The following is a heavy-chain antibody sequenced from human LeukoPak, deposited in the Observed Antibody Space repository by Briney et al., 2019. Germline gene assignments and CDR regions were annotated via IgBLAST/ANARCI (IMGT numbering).Heavy chain of an antibody. CDR1: GFTFSSYG. CDR2: IRYDGSNK. J-gene: IGHJ4*02. D-gene: IGHD4-17*01. Sequence: GGSLRLSCAASGFTFSSYGMHWVRQAPGKGLEWVAFIRYDGSNKYYADSVKGRFTISRDNSKNTLYLQMSSLRSEDMAVYYCARGPNYGDYSYYSDYWGQGTLVTVSS. V-gene: IGHV3-30*02. CDR3: ARGPNYGDYSYYSDY.